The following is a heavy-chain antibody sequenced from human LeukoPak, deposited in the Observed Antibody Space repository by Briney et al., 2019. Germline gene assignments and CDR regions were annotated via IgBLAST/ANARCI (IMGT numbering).Heavy chain of an antibody. Sequence: ASETLSLTCAVYGGSFSGYYWSWIRQPPGKGLEWIGNIYHSGNTYYNPSLESRVTISLDTSKNQFSLKLSSVTAADTAMYYCARVETEGSSWYGVHYFDYWGQGTQVTVSS. V-gene: IGHV4-34*01. CDR2: IYHSGNT. D-gene: IGHD6-13*01. CDR3: ARVETEGSSWYGVHYFDY. J-gene: IGHJ4*02. CDR1: GGSFSGYY.